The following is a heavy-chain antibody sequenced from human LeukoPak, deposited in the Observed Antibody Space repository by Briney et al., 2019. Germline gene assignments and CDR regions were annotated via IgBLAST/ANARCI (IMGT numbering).Heavy chain of an antibody. J-gene: IGHJ4*02. D-gene: IGHD3-22*01. Sequence: TGGSLRPSCAASGFTVSSNYMSWVRQAPGKGLEWVSVIYSGGSTYYADSVKGRFTISRDNSKNTLYLQMNSLRAEDTAVYYCARDLRDSSGSGFYYFDYWGQGTLVTVSS. CDR1: GFTVSSNY. CDR3: ARDLRDSSGSGFYYFDY. CDR2: IYSGGST. V-gene: IGHV3-66*02.